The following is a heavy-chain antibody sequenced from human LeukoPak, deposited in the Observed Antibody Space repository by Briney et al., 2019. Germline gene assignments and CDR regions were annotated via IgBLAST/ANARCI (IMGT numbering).Heavy chain of an antibody. Sequence: SETLSLTCTVSGGSISSSSYYWSWIRQPPGKGLEWIGEINHSGSTNYNPSLKSRVTISVDTSKNQFSLKLSSVTAADTAVYYCARVGAVAGIDYWGQGTLVTVSS. CDR3: ARVGAVAGIDY. V-gene: IGHV4-39*07. D-gene: IGHD6-19*01. CDR2: INHSGST. CDR1: GGSISSSSYY. J-gene: IGHJ4*02.